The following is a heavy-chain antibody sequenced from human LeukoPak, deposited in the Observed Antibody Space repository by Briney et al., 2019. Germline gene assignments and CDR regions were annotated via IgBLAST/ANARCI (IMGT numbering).Heavy chain of an antibody. D-gene: IGHD3-9*01. CDR3: ARVIGGIRYFDWYNWFDP. V-gene: IGHV3-11*05. CDR2: ISSSSSYT. CDR1: GFTFSDYY. Sequence: GGSLRLSCAASGFTFSDYYMSWIRQAPGKGLEWVSYISSSSSYTNYADSVKGRFTISRDNAKNSLYLQTNSLRAEDKAVYYCARVIGGIRYFDWYNWFDPWGQGTLVTVSS. J-gene: IGHJ5*02.